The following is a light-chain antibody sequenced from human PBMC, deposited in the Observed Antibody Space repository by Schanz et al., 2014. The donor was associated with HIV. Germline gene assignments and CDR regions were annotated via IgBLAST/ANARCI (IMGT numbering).Light chain of an antibody. CDR3: QQYANYPWT. CDR2: GAS. J-gene: IGKJ1*01. Sequence: EIVLTQSPGTLSLSPGERATLSCRASQSVRSRYLAWYQQKPGQAPRLLIYGASSRATGIPDRFSGSGSGTDFTLTISRLEPDDFATYYCQQYANYPWTFGQGTKVEIK. V-gene: IGKV3-20*01. CDR1: QSVRSRY.